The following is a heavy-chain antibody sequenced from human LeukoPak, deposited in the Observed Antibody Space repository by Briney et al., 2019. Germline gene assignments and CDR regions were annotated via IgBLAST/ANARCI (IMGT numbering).Heavy chain of an antibody. Sequence: SETLSLTCTVSGGSINTRSYYWGWIRQPPGKGLEWIGSIYYDGTPYYNPSLKSRVTISVDTSKNQFSLKMIAADTAVFYCGRHVPDTTMDPMVWFDPWGQGILVTVSS. CDR1: GGSINTRSYY. D-gene: IGHD5-18*01. J-gene: IGHJ5*02. CDR3: GRHVPDTTMDPMVWFDP. CDR2: IYYDGTP. V-gene: IGHV4-39*01.